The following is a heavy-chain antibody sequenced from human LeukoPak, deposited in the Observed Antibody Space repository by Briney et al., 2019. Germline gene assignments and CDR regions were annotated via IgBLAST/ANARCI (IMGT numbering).Heavy chain of an antibody. Sequence: ASVKVSCKASGYTFTGYYMHWVRQAPGQGLEWMGWINPNSGGTNYAQKFQGRVAMTRDTSISTAYMELSRLRSDDTAVYYCARDLEAAAGTKLDYWGQGTLVTVSS. V-gene: IGHV1-2*02. CDR3: ARDLEAAAGTKLDY. CDR2: INPNSGGT. D-gene: IGHD6-13*01. J-gene: IGHJ4*02. CDR1: GYTFTGYY.